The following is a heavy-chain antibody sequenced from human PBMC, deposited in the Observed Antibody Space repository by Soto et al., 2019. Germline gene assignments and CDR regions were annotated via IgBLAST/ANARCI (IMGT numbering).Heavy chain of an antibody. CDR3: ARNPPMGSYYRSLLYYYYGMDV. CDR2: MNPNSGNT. J-gene: IGHJ6*02. V-gene: IGHV1-8*01. D-gene: IGHD3-10*01. CDR1: GYTFTSYD. Sequence: ASVKVSCKASGYTFTSYDINWVRQATGQGLEWMGWMNPNSGNTGYAQKFQGRLTMTRNTSISTAYMELSSLRSEDTAVYYCARNPPMGSYYRSLLYYYYGMDVWGQGTTVTVSS.